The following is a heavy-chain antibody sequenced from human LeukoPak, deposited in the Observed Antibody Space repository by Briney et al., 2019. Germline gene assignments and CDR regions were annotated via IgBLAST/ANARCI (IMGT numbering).Heavy chain of an antibody. Sequence: GGSLRLSCATSGFSLSNYAMSWVRQAPGRGLEWVATIKEDGSEAYFGDSVKGRFAISRDNAKNSLYLQMNSLRGEDTAVYYCARGGANRFDYWGQGTLVTVSS. V-gene: IGHV3-7*04. CDR2: IKEDGSEA. CDR1: GFSLSNYA. J-gene: IGHJ4*02. D-gene: IGHD3-16*01. CDR3: ARGGANRFDY.